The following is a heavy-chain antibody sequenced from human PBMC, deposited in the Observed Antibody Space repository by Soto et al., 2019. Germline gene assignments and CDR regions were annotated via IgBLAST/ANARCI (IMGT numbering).Heavy chain of an antibody. Sequence: SETLSLTCTVSGGSISSYYWSWIRQPPGKGLEWIGYIYYSGSTNYNPSLKSRVTISVDTSKNQFSLKLSSVTAADTAVYYCARPGNHYGGISRLEAFDIWGQGTMVTVSS. J-gene: IGHJ3*02. V-gene: IGHV4-59*08. CDR3: ARPGNHYGGISRLEAFDI. CDR2: IYYSGST. CDR1: GGSISSYY. D-gene: IGHD4-17*01.